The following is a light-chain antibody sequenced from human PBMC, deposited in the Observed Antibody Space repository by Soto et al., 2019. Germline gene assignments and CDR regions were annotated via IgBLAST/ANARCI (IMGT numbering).Light chain of an antibody. Sequence: EIVLTQSPATLSLSPGERATLSCRASQSVRNYLAWYQQKPGQAPRLLIYDTFNRATGIPARFSGSGSGTDFTLTISGLEPEDFAVYYCQQRNSLPLTFGGGTKVEIK. CDR2: DTF. CDR1: QSVRNY. CDR3: QQRNSLPLT. V-gene: IGKV3-11*01. J-gene: IGKJ4*01.